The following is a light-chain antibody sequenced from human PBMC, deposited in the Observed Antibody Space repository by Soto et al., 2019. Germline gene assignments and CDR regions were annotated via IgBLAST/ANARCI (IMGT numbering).Light chain of an antibody. Sequence: ENVLTQSPATLSLSPGERATLSCRASQSISSYLAWYQQKPGQAPRLLIYDASNRATGIPARFSGSGSGTDFTLTISSLEPEDFAVYYCQQRSNWPLLFTFGPGTKVDVK. CDR1: QSISSY. CDR2: DAS. V-gene: IGKV3-11*01. CDR3: QQRSNWPLLFT. J-gene: IGKJ3*01.